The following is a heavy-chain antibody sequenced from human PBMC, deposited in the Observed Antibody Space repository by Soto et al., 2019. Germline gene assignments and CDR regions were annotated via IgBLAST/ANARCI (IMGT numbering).Heavy chain of an antibody. CDR3: ARDHRLSPDYGGNSDYYYYGMDV. J-gene: IGHJ6*02. V-gene: IGHV5-10-1*01. CDR1: GYSFTSYW. D-gene: IGHD4-17*01. Sequence: PXESLKISCKGSGYSFTSYWISWVRQIPGKGLEWMGRIDPSDSYTNYSPSFQGHVTISADKSISTAYLQWSSLKASDTAVYYCARDHRLSPDYGGNSDYYYYGMDVWGQGTTVTVSS. CDR2: IDPSDSYT.